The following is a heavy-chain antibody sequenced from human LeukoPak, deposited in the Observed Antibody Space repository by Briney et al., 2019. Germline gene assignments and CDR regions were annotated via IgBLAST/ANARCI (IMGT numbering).Heavy chain of an antibody. CDR1: GYSFSSYG. V-gene: IGHV1-18*01. CDR3: ARGPHSSSPDYDY. D-gene: IGHD6-6*01. Sequence: ASVWVSCEDSGYSFSSYGICWVRAAPGQGGGCMGWISAYNGNTNYAQKLQGRVTMTTDTSTSTAYMELRSLRSDDTAVYYCARGPHSSSPDYDYWGQGTLVTVSS. CDR2: ISAYNGNT. J-gene: IGHJ4*02.